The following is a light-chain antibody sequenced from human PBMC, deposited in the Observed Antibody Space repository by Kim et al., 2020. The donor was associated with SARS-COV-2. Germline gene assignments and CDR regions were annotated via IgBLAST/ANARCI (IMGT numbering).Light chain of an antibody. V-gene: IGLV6-57*03. CDR2: EDN. Sequence: GTPSCTRNGGGVASQYVHWYQQRPGSAPATVIYEDNKRPSGVPDRFSGSIDSSSNSASLTISGLKTEDEADYYCQSYDSINHELVFGGGTKVTVL. CDR3: QSYDSINHELV. J-gene: IGLJ3*02. CDR1: GGGVASQY.